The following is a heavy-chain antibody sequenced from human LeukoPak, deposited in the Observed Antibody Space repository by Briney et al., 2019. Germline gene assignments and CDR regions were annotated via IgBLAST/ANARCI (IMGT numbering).Heavy chain of an antibody. CDR3: ARASYYDFWSGYFNHNYYYYGMDV. V-gene: IGHV1-8*01. CDR1: GYTFTSYD. CDR2: MNPNSGNT. J-gene: IGHJ6*02. D-gene: IGHD3-3*01. Sequence: ASVKVSCKASGYTFTSYDINWVRQATGQGLEWMGWMNPNSGNTGYAQKFHGRVTMTRNTSISTAYMELSSLRSEDTAVYYCARASYYDFWSGYFNHNYYYYGMDVWGQGTTVTVSS.